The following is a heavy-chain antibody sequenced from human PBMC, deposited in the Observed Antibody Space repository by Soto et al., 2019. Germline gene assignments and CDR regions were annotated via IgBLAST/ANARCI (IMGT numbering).Heavy chain of an antibody. CDR1: GFTFSSYA. D-gene: IGHD6-19*01. CDR2: ISGSGGST. J-gene: IGHJ4*02. CDR3: AKSSSGWYESSLDH. Sequence: PGGSLRLSCAASGFTFSSYAMSWVRQAPGKGLEWVSAISGSGGSTYYADSVKGRFTISRDNSKNTLYLQMNSLRAEDTAVYYCAKSSSGWYESSLDHWGQGTLVTVSS. V-gene: IGHV3-23*01.